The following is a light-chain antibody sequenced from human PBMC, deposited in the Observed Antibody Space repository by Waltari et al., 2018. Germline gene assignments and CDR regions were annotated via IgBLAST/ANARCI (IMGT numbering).Light chain of an antibody. CDR1: HSVSSN. J-gene: IGKJ5*01. CDR2: GAS. V-gene: IGKV3-15*01. Sequence: EIVMTQSPATLSVSPGERATISCRASHSVSSNLAWYQQKPGQAPRLLIYGASTRATGIPARFSGSGSGTEFTLTISSMQSEDFAVYYCQQYNNWPPITFGQGTRLEIK. CDR3: QQYNNWPPIT.